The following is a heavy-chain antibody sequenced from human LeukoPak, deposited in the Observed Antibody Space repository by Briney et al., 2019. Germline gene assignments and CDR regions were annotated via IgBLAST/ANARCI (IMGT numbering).Heavy chain of an antibody. D-gene: IGHD5-12*01. Sequence: GGSLRLSCAASGFTFDDYAMHWVRHAPGKGLEWVSGISWNSGSIGYADSVKGRFTISRDNSKNTLYLQMNSLRAEDTAVYYCAKRADSGYVFDYWGQGTLVTVSS. CDR2: ISWNSGSI. J-gene: IGHJ4*02. V-gene: IGHV3-9*01. CDR3: AKRADSGYVFDY. CDR1: GFTFDDYA.